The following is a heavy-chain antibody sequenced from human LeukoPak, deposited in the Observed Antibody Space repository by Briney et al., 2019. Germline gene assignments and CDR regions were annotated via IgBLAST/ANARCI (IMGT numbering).Heavy chain of an antibody. Sequence: GESLQISCKGSGYSFNSYWVGWARQMPGKGLEWMGIIYPGDSDTRYSPSFQGQVTISADKSISTAYLQWSTLKASDTAMYYCARLYYGSGGYRWFDPWGQGTLVTVSS. D-gene: IGHD3-10*01. CDR2: IYPGDSDT. CDR3: ARLYYGSGGYRWFDP. V-gene: IGHV5-51*01. CDR1: GYSFNSYW. J-gene: IGHJ5*02.